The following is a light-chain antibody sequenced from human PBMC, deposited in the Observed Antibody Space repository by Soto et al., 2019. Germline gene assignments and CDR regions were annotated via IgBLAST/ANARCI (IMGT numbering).Light chain of an antibody. V-gene: IGKV1-5*01. CDR1: QTISSW. Sequence: DIQMTQSPSTLSASVGDRATITCRASQTISSWLAWYQQKPGKAPKLLIYHASTLESGVPSRFSGSGSGTEFSLTISSLQPDDFATYYCQQYNTYSFGQGTKVE. CDR2: HAS. CDR3: QQYNTYS. J-gene: IGKJ1*01.